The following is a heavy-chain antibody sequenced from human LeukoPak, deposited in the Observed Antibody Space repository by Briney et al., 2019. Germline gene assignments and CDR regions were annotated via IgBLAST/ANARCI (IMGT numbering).Heavy chain of an antibody. J-gene: IGHJ4*02. CDR2: ISAYNGNT. CDR1: GYTFTSYG. D-gene: IGHD4-17*01. CDR3: ARVPDYGDYADY. V-gene: IGHV1-18*01. Sequence: EASVKVSCKASGYTFTSYGISWVRQAPGQGLERMGWISAYNGNTNYAQKLQGRVTMTTDTSTSTAYMELRSLRSDDTAVYYCARVPDYGDYADYWGQGTLVTVSS.